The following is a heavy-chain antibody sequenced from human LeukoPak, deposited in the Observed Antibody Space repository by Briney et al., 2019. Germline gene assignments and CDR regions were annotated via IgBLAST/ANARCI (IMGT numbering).Heavy chain of an antibody. CDR3: ARGGYDILTGYYVDY. Sequence: SETLSLTCAVYGGSFSGYYWSWIRQPPGKGLEWIGEINHSGSTNYNPSLKSRVTISVDTSKNQFSLKLSSVTAADTAVHYCARGGYDILTGYYVDYWGQGTLVTVSS. CDR2: INHSGST. V-gene: IGHV4-34*01. D-gene: IGHD3-9*01. J-gene: IGHJ4*02. CDR1: GGSFSGYY.